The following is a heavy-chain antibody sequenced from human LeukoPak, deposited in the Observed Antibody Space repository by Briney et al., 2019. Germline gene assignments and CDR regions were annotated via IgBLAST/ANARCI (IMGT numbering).Heavy chain of an antibody. D-gene: IGHD4-17*01. J-gene: IGHJ4*02. CDR1: GGSINNYF. Sequence: KPSETLSLTCTVSGGSINNYFWAWIRQPPGTGLEWIGYIYYSGNTNYKPSLKSRVTMSVDASKNQFSLKLNSVTAADTAVYYCARLRSGGYFEYWGQGTLVTVSS. CDR3: ARLRSGGYFEY. V-gene: IGHV4-59*01. CDR2: IYYSGNT.